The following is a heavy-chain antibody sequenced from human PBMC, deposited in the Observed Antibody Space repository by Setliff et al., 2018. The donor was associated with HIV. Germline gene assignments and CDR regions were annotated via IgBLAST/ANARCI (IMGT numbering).Heavy chain of an antibody. Sequence: VASVKVSCKASGYSFTSYGFTWVRQAPGQGLEWMGWISAHNGHTDYAQKFQDRVTMSTDTSTTTAFMELRSLISDDTAVYYCARGVPADGYAFDIWGQGTLVTVSS. J-gene: IGHJ3*02. V-gene: IGHV1-18*01. CDR3: ARGVPADGYAFDI. CDR2: ISAHNGHT. D-gene: IGHD6-13*01. CDR1: GYSFTSYG.